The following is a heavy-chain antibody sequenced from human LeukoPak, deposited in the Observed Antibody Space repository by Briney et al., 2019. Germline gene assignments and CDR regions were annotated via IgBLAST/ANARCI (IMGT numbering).Heavy chain of an antibody. CDR2: ISGNGDTA. CDR1: GFTFSSYA. D-gene: IGHD5-24*01. CDR3: ARDTDGYNRGSFDY. V-gene: IGHV3-23*01. J-gene: IGHJ4*02. Sequence: PGGSLRLSCTASGFTFSSYAMSWVRQPPGKGLEWVSSISGNGDTAYYADSVKGRFTISRDNAKTTLYLQMNSLRAEDTALYFCARDTDGYNRGSFDYWGQGALVTVSS.